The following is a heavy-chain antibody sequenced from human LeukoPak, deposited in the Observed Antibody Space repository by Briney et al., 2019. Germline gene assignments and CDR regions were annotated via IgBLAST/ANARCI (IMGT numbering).Heavy chain of an antibody. V-gene: IGHV1-2*02. Sequence: ASAKVSCKASGYTFTGYYMDWVRQAPGQGLEGMEWIKPNSGGTNYSQTFQGRGTMTRDTSMTTTYMEVSRLRSDDTAVYYCAIGLGDYYYYYMDVWGKGTTVTVSS. CDR1: GYTFTGYY. CDR2: IKPNSGGT. J-gene: IGHJ6*03. D-gene: IGHD3-16*01. CDR3: AIGLGDYYYYYMDV.